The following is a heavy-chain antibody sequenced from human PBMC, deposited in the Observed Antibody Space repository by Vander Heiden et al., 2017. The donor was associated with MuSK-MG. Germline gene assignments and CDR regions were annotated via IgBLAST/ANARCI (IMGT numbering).Heavy chain of an antibody. V-gene: IGHV1-46*03. CDR3: ARDRSPAGVATSYYFDY. J-gene: IGHJ4*02. Sequence: QVQLVQSGAEVKKPGASVNVACKASGYTFTSYYKHWVRQAPGQGLDGMGIISPSGGSASYAQKFQGRVTMTRDTSTSTVYMELSSLRSEDTAVYYCARDRSPAGVATSYYFDYWGQGTLVTVSS. D-gene: IGHD5-12*01. CDR2: ISPSGGSA. CDR1: GYTFTSYY.